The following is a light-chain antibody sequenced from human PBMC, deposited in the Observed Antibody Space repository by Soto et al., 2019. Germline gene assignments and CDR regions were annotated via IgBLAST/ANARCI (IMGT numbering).Light chain of an antibody. CDR1: QSVLYSSNNKNY. J-gene: IGKJ5*01. CDR2: WAS. V-gene: IGKV4-1*01. Sequence: IIVTPPPRSLAFSRSYRSTIRCNSSQSVLYSSNNKNYLAWYQQKPGQPPKLLIYWASTRKSGVPDRFSGSGSGTDFTLTITSLQAEDLAVYYCQQYHSDPITFGQGTRLEIK. CDR3: QQYHSDPIT.